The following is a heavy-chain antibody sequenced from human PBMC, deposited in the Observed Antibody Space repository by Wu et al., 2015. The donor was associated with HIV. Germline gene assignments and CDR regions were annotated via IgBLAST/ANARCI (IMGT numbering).Heavy chain of an antibody. Sequence: QVQLVQSGAEVKKPGASVKVSCKASGYTFTGYYMHWVRQAPGQGLEWMGWINPNSGGTNYAQKFQGRVTMTRDTSISTAYMELSRLRSDDTAVYYCARDRKRNWGTPWPQPDAFDIWGQGTMVTVSS. V-gene: IGHV1-2*02. CDR2: INPNSGGT. J-gene: IGHJ3*02. CDR1: GYTFTGYY. D-gene: IGHD7-27*01. CDR3: ARDRKRNWGTPWPQPDAFDI.